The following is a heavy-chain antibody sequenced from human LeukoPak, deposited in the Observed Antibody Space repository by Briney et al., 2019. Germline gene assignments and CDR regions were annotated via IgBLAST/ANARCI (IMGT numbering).Heavy chain of an antibody. J-gene: IGHJ3*02. Sequence: SETLSLTCTVSGGSISSYYWSWIRQPPGKGLEWIGYIYYSGSTNYNPSLKSRVTISVDTSKNQFSLKLSSVTAADTAVYYCARIGPNTVAFDIWGQGTMVTVSS. CDR1: GGSISSYY. D-gene: IGHD3/OR15-3a*01. V-gene: IGHV4-59*01. CDR3: ARIGPNTVAFDI. CDR2: IYYSGST.